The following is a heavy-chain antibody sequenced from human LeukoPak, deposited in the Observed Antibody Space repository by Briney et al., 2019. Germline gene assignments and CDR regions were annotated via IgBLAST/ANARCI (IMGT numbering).Heavy chain of an antibody. V-gene: IGHV3-30*04. D-gene: IGHD2-15*01. CDR1: GFTFSSYA. Sequence: PGGSLRLSCAASGFTFSSYAMHWVRQAPGKGLKWVAVIADDGSNKYYADSVKGRFTISRDNSNNTLYLQMNSLRAEDTAVYYGSRDIDSNAFDIWGQGTMVTVSS. J-gene: IGHJ3*02. CDR3: SRDIDSNAFDI. CDR2: IADDGSNK.